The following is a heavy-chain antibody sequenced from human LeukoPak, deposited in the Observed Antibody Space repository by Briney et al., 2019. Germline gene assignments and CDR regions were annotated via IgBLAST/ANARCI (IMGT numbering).Heavy chain of an antibody. CDR1: VYTFTDYY. D-gene: IGHD3-3*01. V-gene: IGHV1-69-2*01. Sequence: ATVKISCKVSVYTFTDYYMHWVPDAPGKGREWRGVVDPEDGETIYAEKFQGRVTITADTSTNTAYMEVGSLRSEDTAVYYCATGSRFLERLPIYWGQGTLVTVSS. CDR2: VDPEDGET. CDR3: ATGSRFLERLPIY. J-gene: IGHJ4*02.